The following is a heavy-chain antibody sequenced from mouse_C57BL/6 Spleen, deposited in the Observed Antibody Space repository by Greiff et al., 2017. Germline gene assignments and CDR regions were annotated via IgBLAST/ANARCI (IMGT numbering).Heavy chain of an antibody. J-gene: IGHJ2*01. CDR2: IHPNSGST. Sequence: VQLQQPGAELVKPGASVKLSCKASGYTFTSYWMHWVKQRPGQGLEWIGMIHPNSGSTNYNEKFKSKATLTVDKSSSTAYMQLSSLTSEDSAVYYCARLGTGTDFDDWGQGTTLTVSS. CDR1: GYTFTSYW. CDR3: ARLGTGTDFDD. V-gene: IGHV1-64*01. D-gene: IGHD4-1*01.